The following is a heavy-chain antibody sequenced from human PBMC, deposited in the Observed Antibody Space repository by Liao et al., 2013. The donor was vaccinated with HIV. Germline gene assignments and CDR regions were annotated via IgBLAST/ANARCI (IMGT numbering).Heavy chain of an antibody. CDR1: GGSISSYY. V-gene: IGHV4-4*07. CDR3: ARSSLLVRWFDP. CDR2: IYTTGST. J-gene: IGHJ5*02. Sequence: QVQLQESGPGLVKPSETLSLTCTVSGGSISSYYWSWIRQPAGKGLEWIGHIYTTGSTNYNPSLKSRVTMSVDTSKRQFALKLNSVTAADTAVYYCARSSLLVRWFDPWGQGTLVTVSS.